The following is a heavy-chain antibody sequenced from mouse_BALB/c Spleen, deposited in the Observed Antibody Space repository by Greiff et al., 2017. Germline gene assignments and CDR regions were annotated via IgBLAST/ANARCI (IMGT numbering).Heavy chain of an antibody. Sequence: EVKLVESGGGLVQPGGSRKLSCAASGFTFSSFGMHWVRQAPEKGLEWVAYISSGSSTIYYADTVKGRFTISRDNPKNTLFLQMTSLRSEDTAMYYCAKIYYDNYYAMDYWGQGTSVTVSS. CDR1: GFTFSSFG. CDR3: AKIYYDNYYAMDY. CDR2: ISSGSSTI. V-gene: IGHV5-17*02. J-gene: IGHJ4*01. D-gene: IGHD2-4*01.